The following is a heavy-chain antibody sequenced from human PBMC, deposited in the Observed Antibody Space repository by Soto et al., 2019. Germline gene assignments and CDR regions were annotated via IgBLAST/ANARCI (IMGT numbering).Heavy chain of an antibody. CDR1: GFTFSSYG. CDR2: ISYDGSTK. J-gene: IGHJ4*02. V-gene: IGHV3-30*03. CDR3: SRTYYDYPFDY. Sequence: GGSLRLSCAASGFTFSSYGMHWVRQAPGKGLEWVAVISYDGSTKYYADSVKGRFTISRDNSKNTLYLQMNSLRAEDTAVYYCSRTYYDYPFDYWGQGTMVTVSS. D-gene: IGHD3-3*01.